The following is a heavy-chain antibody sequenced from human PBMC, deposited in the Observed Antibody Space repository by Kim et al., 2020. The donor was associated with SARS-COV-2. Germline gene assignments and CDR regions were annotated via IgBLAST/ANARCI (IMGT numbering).Heavy chain of an antibody. CDR2: ISWNSGDI. CDR3: TKGYCTGGSCRNAFDI. J-gene: IGHJ3*02. CDR1: GFTFDDYA. Sequence: GGSLRLSCAASGFTFDDYAMHWVRQAPGKGLEWVSGISWNSGDIGYADSVKGRFTISRDNAQNSLYLQMNSLRAEDTALYYCTKGYCTGGSCRNAFDIWG. V-gene: IGHV3-9*01. D-gene: IGHD2-8*02.